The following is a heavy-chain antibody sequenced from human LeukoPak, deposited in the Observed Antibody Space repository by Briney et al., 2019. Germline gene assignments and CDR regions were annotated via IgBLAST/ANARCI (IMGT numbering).Heavy chain of an antibody. D-gene: IGHD3-22*01. CDR1: GFTFSNYW. Sequence: GGSLRLSCAASGFTFSNYWMHWVRQAPGKGLGWVSRINSDGINTSYADSVKGRFTISRDNAKNTLNLQMNSLRAEDTAVYYCARDLGQYYDTSDNWFDPWGQGTLATVSS. CDR3: ARDLGQYYDTSDNWFDP. J-gene: IGHJ5*02. V-gene: IGHV3-74*01. CDR2: INSDGINT.